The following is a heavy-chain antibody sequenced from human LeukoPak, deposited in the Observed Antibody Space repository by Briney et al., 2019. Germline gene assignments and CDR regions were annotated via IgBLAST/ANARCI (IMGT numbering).Heavy chain of an antibody. CDR2: ISSSSSSYI. V-gene: IGHV3-21*01. D-gene: IGHD6-19*01. J-gene: IGHJ4*02. Sequence: GGSLRLSCAASGFTFSSYSMNWVRQAPGKGLEWVSSISSSSSSYIYYADSVKGRFTISRDNAKNSLYLQMNSLRAEDTAVYYWAKIAVAGALDYWGKGTLVTVSS. CDR3: AKIAVAGALDY. CDR1: GFTFSSYS.